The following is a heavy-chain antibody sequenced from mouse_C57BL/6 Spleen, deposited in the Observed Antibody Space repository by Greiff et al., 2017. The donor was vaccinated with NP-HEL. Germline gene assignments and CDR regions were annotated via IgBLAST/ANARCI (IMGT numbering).Heavy chain of an antibody. J-gene: IGHJ4*01. CDR2: INPNNGGT. CDR1: GYTFTDYN. V-gene: IGHV1-18*01. Sequence: EVQLQQSGPELVKPGASVKIPCKASGYTFTDYNMDWVKQSHGKSLEWIGDINPNNGGTIYNQKFKGKATLTVDKSSSTAYMELRSLTSEDTAVYYCARRIYYYGSSYRDYAMDYWGQGTSVTVSS. CDR3: ARRIYYYGSSYRDYAMDY. D-gene: IGHD1-1*01.